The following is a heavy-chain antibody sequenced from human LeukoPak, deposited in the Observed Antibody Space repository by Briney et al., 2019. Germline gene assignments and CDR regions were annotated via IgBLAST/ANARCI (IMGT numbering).Heavy chain of an antibody. CDR1: GGSISSSSYY. D-gene: IGHD3-22*01. CDR2: IYHSGST. J-gene: IGHJ4*02. Sequence: SETLSLTCTVSGGSISSSSYYWGWIRQPPGKGLEWIGSIYHSGSTYYNPSLKSRVTISVDTSKNQFSLKLSSVTAADTAVYYCARRKYYYDSSGYYPYYFDYWGQGTLVTVSS. CDR3: ARRKYYYDSSGYYPYYFDY. V-gene: IGHV4-39*07.